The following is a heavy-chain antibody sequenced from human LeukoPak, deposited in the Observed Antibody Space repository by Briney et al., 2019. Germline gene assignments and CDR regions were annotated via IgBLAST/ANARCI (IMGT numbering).Heavy chain of an antibody. D-gene: IGHD1-14*01. V-gene: IGHV4-30-2*02. Sequence: SQTLSLTCAVSGGSISSGGYSWSWIRQPPGKGLEWIGYIYHSGSTNYNPSLKSRVTISVDTSKNQFSLKLSSVTAADTAVYYCARTGLTTDYWGQGTLVTVSS. CDR2: IYHSGST. CDR3: ARTGLTTDY. J-gene: IGHJ4*02. CDR1: GGSISSGGYS.